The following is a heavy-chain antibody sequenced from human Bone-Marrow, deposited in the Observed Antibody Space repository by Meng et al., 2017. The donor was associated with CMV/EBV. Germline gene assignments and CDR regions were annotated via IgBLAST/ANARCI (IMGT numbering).Heavy chain of an antibody. CDR3: ARGRIPAIPLDY. CDR2: INPNSGGT. J-gene: IGHJ4*02. Sequence: GQLGQCGVRGRKPGAQWKASCKAYGYTSTGYYMHWVRQAPGQGLEWMGWINPNSGGTNYAQKFQGRVTMTRDTSISTAYMELSRLRSDDTAVYYCARGRIPAIPLDYWGQGTLVTVSS. CDR1: GYTSTGYY. D-gene: IGHD2-2*01. V-gene: IGHV1-2*02.